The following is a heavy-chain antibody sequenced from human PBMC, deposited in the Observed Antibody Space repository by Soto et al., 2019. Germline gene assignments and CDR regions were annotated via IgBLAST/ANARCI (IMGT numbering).Heavy chain of an antibody. D-gene: IGHD7-27*01. CDR3: ARNPPYTGDFDY. CDR2: MSPTSGET. J-gene: IGHJ4*02. V-gene: IGHV1-8*01. CDR1: GYPFTTYD. Sequence: QVQLVQSGAEVKKPGASVTVSCQTSGYPFTTYDINWVRQATGQGLEWMGWMSPTSGETGYAQKFQGRVTMTRSTSTGTAYMELTSLQFDDTAVYYCARNPPYTGDFDYWGQGTLVTVSS.